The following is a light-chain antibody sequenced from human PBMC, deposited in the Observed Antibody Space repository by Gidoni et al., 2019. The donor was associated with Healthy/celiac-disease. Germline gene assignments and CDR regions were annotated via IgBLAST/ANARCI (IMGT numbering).Light chain of an antibody. Sequence: IVRTKSPLSLPVTPGEPAAISCRSSQSLLHSNGYNYLDWYLQKPGQSPQLLIYLGSNRASGVPDRFSGSGSGTDFTLKISRVEAEDVGVYYCMQALQAPLTFGPGTKVDIK. J-gene: IGKJ3*01. CDR3: MQALQAPLT. V-gene: IGKV2-28*01. CDR2: LGS. CDR1: QSLLHSNGYNY.